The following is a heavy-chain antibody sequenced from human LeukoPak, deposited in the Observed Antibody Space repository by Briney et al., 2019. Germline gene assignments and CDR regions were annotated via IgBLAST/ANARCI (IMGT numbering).Heavy chain of an antibody. D-gene: IGHD2-15*01. J-gene: IGHJ6*02. V-gene: IGHV3-7*01. CDR3: ARRSGYYYYGMDV. Sequence: GGSLRLSCAASGFTFSSYWMSWVRQAPGKGLEWVANIKQDGSEKYYVDSVKGRFTISRDNAKNSLYLQMNSLRAEDTAVHYCARRSGYYYYGMDVWGQGTTVTVSS. CDR2: IKQDGSEK. CDR1: GFTFSSYW.